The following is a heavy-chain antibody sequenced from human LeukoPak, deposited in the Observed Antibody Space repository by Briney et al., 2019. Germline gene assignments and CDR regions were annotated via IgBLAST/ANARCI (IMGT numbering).Heavy chain of an antibody. V-gene: IGHV3-23*01. CDR2: IGGSGTTT. J-gene: IGHJ4*02. D-gene: IGHD3-22*01. CDR3: ARGGSDDSSGYYPCDY. CDR1: AFTFCGYA. Sequence: GGSLRLSSAASAFTFCGYAMTSDRQAPGKGLEWVSTIGGSGTTTYYADSVRGRFTISRDNSKHTLYLQLNNLGALGTDLYYCARGGSDDSSGYYPCDYWGQGTLVTVSS.